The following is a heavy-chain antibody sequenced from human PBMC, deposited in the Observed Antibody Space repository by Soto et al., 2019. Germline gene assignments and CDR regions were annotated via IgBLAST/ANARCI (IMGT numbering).Heavy chain of an antibody. CDR3: AKDSIAVAGPPRGVFDY. D-gene: IGHD6-19*01. Sequence: GGSLRLSCAASGFTFSSYGMHWVRQAPGKGLEWVAVISYDGSNKYYADSVKGRFTISRDNSKNTLYLQMNSLRAEDTAVYYCAKDSIAVAGPPRGVFDYWGQGTLVTVSS. CDR1: GFTFSSYG. CDR2: ISYDGSNK. J-gene: IGHJ4*02. V-gene: IGHV3-30*18.